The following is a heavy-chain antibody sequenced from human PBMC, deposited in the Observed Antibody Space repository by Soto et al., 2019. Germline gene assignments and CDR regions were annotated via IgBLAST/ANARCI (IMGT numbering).Heavy chain of an antibody. J-gene: IGHJ6*02. V-gene: IGHV3-23*01. CDR1: GFTFSSYA. D-gene: IGHD6-13*01. CDR2: ISGSGGST. Sequence: GGSLRLSCAASGFTFSSYAMSWVRQAPGKGLEWVSAISGSGGSTYYADSVKGRFTISRDNSKNTLYLQMNSLRAEDTAVYYCAKDLRISSWYLYYYYYGMDVWGQGTTVTVSS. CDR3: AKDLRISSWYLYYYYYGMDV.